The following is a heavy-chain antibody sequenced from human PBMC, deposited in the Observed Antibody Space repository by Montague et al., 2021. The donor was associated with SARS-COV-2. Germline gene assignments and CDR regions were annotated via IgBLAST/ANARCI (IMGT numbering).Heavy chain of an antibody. CDR2: ISYDGSNK. V-gene: IGHV3-30*04. D-gene: IGHD1-26*01. CDR1: GFPFSSYA. Sequence: FLRLSCAASGFPFSSYAMHWVRQAPGKGLEWVAVISYDGSNKYYVDSVKGRFTISRDNSKNTLYLQMNSLRAEDTAVYYCARTDGGSYFNAFDIWGQGTMVTVSS. CDR3: ARTDGGSYFNAFDI. J-gene: IGHJ3*02.